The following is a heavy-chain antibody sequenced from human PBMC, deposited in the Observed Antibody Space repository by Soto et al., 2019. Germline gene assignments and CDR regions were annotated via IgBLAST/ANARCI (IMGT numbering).Heavy chain of an antibody. Sequence: PGGSLRLSCAASGFTFSSYAMHWVRQAPGKGLEWVAVISYDGSNKYYADSVKGRFTISRDNSKNTLYLQMNSLRAEDTAVYYCARSVNTFDGVFDYWGQGTLVTVSS. CDR2: ISYDGSNK. CDR3: ARSVNTFDGVFDY. D-gene: IGHD3-16*01. J-gene: IGHJ4*02. V-gene: IGHV3-30-3*01. CDR1: GFTFSSYA.